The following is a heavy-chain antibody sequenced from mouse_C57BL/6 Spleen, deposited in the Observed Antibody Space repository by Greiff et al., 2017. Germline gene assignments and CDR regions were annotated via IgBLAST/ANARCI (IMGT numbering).Heavy chain of an antibody. J-gene: IGHJ3*01. V-gene: IGHV1-7*01. CDR3: ARERDDYDGKFAY. D-gene: IGHD2-4*01. CDR2: INPRSGYT. Sequence: VKLQESGAELAKPGASVKLSCKASGYTFTSYWMHWVKQRPGQGLEWIGYINPRSGYTKYNQKFKDTSTLTADKSSSTAYMQLSSLTYEDSAVYYCARERDDYDGKFAYWGQGTLVTVSA. CDR1: GYTFTSYW.